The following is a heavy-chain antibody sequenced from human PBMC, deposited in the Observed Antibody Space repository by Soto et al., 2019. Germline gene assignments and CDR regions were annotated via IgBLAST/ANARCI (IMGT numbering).Heavy chain of an antibody. D-gene: IGHD2-2*01. CDR1: GFTFSSYA. CDR3: ARGPSSLTRFDY. CDR2: ISYDGSNK. V-gene: IGHV3-30-3*01. Sequence: QVQLVESGGGVVQPGRSLRLSCAASGFTFSSYAMHWVRQAPGKGLEWVAVISYDGSNKYYGDSVKGRFTISRDNSKNTLYLKMNSLRAEDTAVYYCARGPSSLTRFDYWGQGPLVTVSS. J-gene: IGHJ4*02.